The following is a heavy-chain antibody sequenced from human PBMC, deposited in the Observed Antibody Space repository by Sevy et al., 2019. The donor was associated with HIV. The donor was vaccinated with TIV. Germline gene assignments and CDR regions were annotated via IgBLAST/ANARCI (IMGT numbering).Heavy chain of an antibody. J-gene: IGHJ5*02. V-gene: IGHV3-23*01. CDR1: GFTFRNYV. Sequence: GGSLRLSCTTSGFTFRNYVMTWLRQAPGKGLVWVSSIRGDATTTNYADSVRGRFTISRDNFDNTLYLQMNSLRAEDTAIYFCAKGSSGAGYDPWGQGTLVTVSS. D-gene: IGHD2-21*01. CDR2: IRGDATTT. CDR3: AKGSSGAGYDP.